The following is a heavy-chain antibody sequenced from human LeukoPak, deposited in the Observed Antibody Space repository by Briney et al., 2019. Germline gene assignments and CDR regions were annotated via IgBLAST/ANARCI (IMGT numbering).Heavy chain of an antibody. CDR3: ATGRARGGYYGSGSYLDY. Sequence: PSETLSLTCAVYGGSFSGYYWSWIRQPPGKGLEWIGEINHSGSTNYNPSLKSRVTISVDTSKNQFSLKLSSVTAADTAVYYCATGRARGGYYGSGSYLDYWGQGTLATVSS. J-gene: IGHJ4*02. D-gene: IGHD3-10*01. CDR1: GGSFSGYY. CDR2: INHSGST. V-gene: IGHV4-34*01.